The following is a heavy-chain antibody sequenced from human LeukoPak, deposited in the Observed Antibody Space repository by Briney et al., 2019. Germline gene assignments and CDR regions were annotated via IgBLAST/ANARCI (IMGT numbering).Heavy chain of an antibody. D-gene: IGHD3-10*01. V-gene: IGHV1-18*01. CDR2: ISAYNGDT. CDR3: ARGGYYGSGSFPDY. Sequence: ASVKVSCKASGYTFTSYGINWVRQAPGQGLEWMGWISAYNGDTNYAQNLQGRVTMTTDTSTGTAYMGLRSLRSDDTAVYYCARGGYYGSGSFPDYRGRGTLVTVSS. CDR1: GYTFTSYG. J-gene: IGHJ4*02.